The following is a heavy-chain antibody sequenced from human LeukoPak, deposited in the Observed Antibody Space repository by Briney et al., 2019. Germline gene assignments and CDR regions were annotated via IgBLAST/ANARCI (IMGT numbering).Heavy chain of an antibody. CDR3: ARAYRYCSSTSCYRDAFDI. J-gene: IGHJ3*02. Sequence: SETLSLTCAVYGGSFSGYYWSWIRQPPGKGLEWIGEINHSGSTNYNPSLKSRVTISVDTSKNQFSLKLSSVTAADTAVYYCARAYRYCSSTSCYRDAFDIWGQGTMVTVSS. CDR2: INHSGST. V-gene: IGHV4-34*01. D-gene: IGHD2-2*01. CDR1: GGSFSGYY.